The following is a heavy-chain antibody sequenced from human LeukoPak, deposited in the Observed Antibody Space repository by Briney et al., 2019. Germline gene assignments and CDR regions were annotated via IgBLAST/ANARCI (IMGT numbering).Heavy chain of an antibody. CDR2: IYHSGST. J-gene: IGHJ3*02. V-gene: IGHV4-30-2*01. D-gene: IGHD6-13*01. Sequence: SETLSLTCAVSGGSISSGGYSWSWIRQPPGKGLEWIGYIYHSGSTYYNPSLKSRVTISVDRSKNQFSLKLSSVTAADTAVYYCARHEAAAGTGDAFDIWGQGTMVTVSS. CDR3: ARHEAAAGTGDAFDI. CDR1: GGSISSGGYS.